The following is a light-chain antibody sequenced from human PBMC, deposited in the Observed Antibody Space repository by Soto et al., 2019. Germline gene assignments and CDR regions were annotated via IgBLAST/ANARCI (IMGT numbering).Light chain of an antibody. CDR3: QQRSNWPPLWT. CDR1: QRSRTY. V-gene: IGKV3-11*01. J-gene: IGKJ1*01. Sequence: PGAGATLSCRASQRSRTYLAWYQQKPGQAPRLLIYDTSKRATAIPARFSGSGSGTDFTLTISSLEPEDFAVYFCQQRSNWPPLWTFGQGTRVEIK. CDR2: DTS.